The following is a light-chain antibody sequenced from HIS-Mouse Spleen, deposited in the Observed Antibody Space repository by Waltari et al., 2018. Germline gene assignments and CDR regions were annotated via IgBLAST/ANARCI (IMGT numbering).Light chain of an antibody. CDR1: ALPKKY. Sequence: SSELTQPTAVSVSPGQTARITCSGAALPKKYASWSQQMSGQAPVLVIYEDSKRTSGIPERFSGSSSGTMATLTISGAQVEDEADYYCYSTDSSGNHRVFGGGTKLTVL. CDR2: EDS. CDR3: YSTDSSGNHRV. V-gene: IGLV3-10*01. J-gene: IGLJ2*01.